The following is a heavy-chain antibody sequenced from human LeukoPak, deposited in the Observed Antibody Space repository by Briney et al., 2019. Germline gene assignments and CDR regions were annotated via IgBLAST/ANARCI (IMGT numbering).Heavy chain of an antibody. D-gene: IGHD2-15*01. J-gene: IGHJ5*01. V-gene: IGHV4-59*01. CDR3: ARGSPWDCSGGSCYVWFDS. CDR1: GGSISSYY. Sequence: SETLSLTCTVSGGSISSYYWSWIRQPPGKGLEWIGYIYNSGSTNYNPSHKSRVTISVDTSKDQFSLKLCSVTAADTAVDYCARGSPWDCSGGSCYVWFDSWGQGTLVTVSS. CDR2: IYNSGST.